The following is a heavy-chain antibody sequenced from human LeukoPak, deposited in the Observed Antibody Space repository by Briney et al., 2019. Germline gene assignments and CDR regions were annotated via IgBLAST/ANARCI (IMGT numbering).Heavy chain of an antibody. CDR1: GFTFSSYS. Sequence: GGSLRVSCAASGFTFSSYSMNWVRQAPGKGLEWISYISSTRSPIYYADSVKGRFTISRDNAKNSLYLQMNSLRDEDTAIYYCARDPGVIPSIWGQGTVVPVSS. D-gene: IGHD3-10*01. J-gene: IGHJ4*02. V-gene: IGHV3-48*02. CDR2: ISSTRSPI. CDR3: ARDPGVIPSI.